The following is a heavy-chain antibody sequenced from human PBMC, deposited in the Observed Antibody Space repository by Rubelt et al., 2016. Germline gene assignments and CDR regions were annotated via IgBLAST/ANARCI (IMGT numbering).Heavy chain of an antibody. V-gene: IGHV3-74*02. CDR1: GFSFSALW. CDR2: INTDGSAT. CDR3: TKLPGFYGDYYFDY. D-gene: IGHD2-21*02. Sequence: EVQLLESGGGLVRPGGSLRLSCASSGFSFSALWMHWVRQTPGKGLVWVSLINTDGSATTYADSVRVRFTVSSDNAMNAVFLQMNSLRADDKAVYYCTKLPGFYGDYYFDYWGKGTLVTVSS. J-gene: IGHJ4*02.